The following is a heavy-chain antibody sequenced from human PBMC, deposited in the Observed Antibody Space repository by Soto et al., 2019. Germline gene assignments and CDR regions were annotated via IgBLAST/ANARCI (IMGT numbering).Heavy chain of an antibody. J-gene: IGHJ4*02. CDR3: ARLGIAVAGTDYFDY. CDR1: GYSFTSYC. V-gene: IGHV5-51*01. CDR2: IYPGDSDT. Sequence: PGESLKISCKGSGYSFTSYCIGWVRQMPGKGLEWMGIIYPGDSDTRYSPSFQGQVTISADKSISTAYLRWSSLKASDTAMYYCARLGIAVAGTDYFDYWGQGTLVTVSS. D-gene: IGHD6-19*01.